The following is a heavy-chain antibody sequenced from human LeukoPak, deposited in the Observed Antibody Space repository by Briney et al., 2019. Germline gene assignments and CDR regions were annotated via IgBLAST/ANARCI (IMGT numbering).Heavy chain of an antibody. D-gene: IGHD2-2*01. Sequence: ASVKVSCKVSGYTLTELSMQWVRQAAGKGLEWMGGFDPVDGETIYAQKVQGRVTMTEDTSTDTAYMELSSLRSEDTAVYYCARGRSLYCSSTSCPEAYYYYYYMDVWGKGTTVTISS. J-gene: IGHJ6*03. V-gene: IGHV1-24*01. CDR3: ARGRSLYCSSTSCPEAYYYYYYMDV. CDR1: GYTLTELS. CDR2: FDPVDGET.